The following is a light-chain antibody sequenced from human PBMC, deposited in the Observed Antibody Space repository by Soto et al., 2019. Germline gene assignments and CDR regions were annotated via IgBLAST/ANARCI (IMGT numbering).Light chain of an antibody. CDR3: ASWDDSLSGGV. J-gene: IGLJ3*02. Sequence: QSVLTQPPSASGTPGQRGIISCSGSNSNIGTYTVNWYQQLPGTAPKLLIYTDYQRPSGVPDRFSGSRSGTSASLAISGLQSEDEADYYCASWDDSLSGGVFGGGTKLTV. CDR1: NSNIGTYT. V-gene: IGLV1-44*01. CDR2: TDY.